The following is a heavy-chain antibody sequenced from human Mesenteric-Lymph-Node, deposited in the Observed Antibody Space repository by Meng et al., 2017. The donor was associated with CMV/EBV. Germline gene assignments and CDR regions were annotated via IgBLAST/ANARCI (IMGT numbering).Heavy chain of an antibody. CDR1: GGTFSSYT. CDR3: AKDVKSGSSTRTPDF. D-gene: IGHD3-10*01. CDR2: IIPILGIA. Sequence: SVKVSCKASGGTFSSYTISWVRQAPGQGLEWMGRIIPILGIANYAQKFQGRVTITADKSTSTAYMELSSLRVEDTAVYYCAKDVKSGSSTRTPDFWGQGTLVTVSS. V-gene: IGHV1-69*04. J-gene: IGHJ4*02.